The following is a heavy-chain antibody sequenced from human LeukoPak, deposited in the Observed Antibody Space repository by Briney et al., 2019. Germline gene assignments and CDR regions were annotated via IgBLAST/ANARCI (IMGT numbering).Heavy chain of an antibody. CDR3: ATMLRGYYSGMDV. CDR1: GHNFTTYW. Sequence: GESLKISCKGSGHNFTTYWIGWVRQMPGKGLEWMGILYPGDSEPRYSPAFQGQVTISVDKSISTAYLQWSSLKASDTAMYYCATMLRGYYSGMDVWGQGTTVTVSS. J-gene: IGHJ6*02. D-gene: IGHD3-10*02. CDR2: LYPGDSEP. V-gene: IGHV5-51*01.